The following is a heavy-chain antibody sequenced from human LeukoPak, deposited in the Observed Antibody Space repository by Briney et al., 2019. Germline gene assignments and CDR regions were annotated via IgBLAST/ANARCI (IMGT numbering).Heavy chain of an antibody. CDR1: GFTISSYW. CDR2: ISGSGGST. V-gene: IGHV3-23*01. J-gene: IGHJ4*02. Sequence: PGGSLRLSCAASGFTISSYWMNWVRQAPGKGLEWVSAISGSGGSTYYADSVKGRFTISRDNSKNTLYLQMNSLRAEDTAVYYCAKDFVSIDYWGQGTLVTVSS. CDR3: AKDFVSIDY.